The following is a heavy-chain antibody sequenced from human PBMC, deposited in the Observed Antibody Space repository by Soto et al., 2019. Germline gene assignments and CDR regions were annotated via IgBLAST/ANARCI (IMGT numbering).Heavy chain of an antibody. J-gene: IGHJ4*02. V-gene: IGHV3-33*01. CDR1: GFTFSSYG. D-gene: IGHD5-12*01. CDR3: ARTGGRDGYNL. CDR2: IWYDGSNK. Sequence: QVQLVESGGGVVQPGRSLRLSCAASGFTFSSYGMHWVRQAPGKGLEWVAVIWYDGSNKYYADSVKGRFTISGDNSKNTLYLQMNSLRAEDTAVYYCARTGGRDGYNLWGQGTLVTVSS.